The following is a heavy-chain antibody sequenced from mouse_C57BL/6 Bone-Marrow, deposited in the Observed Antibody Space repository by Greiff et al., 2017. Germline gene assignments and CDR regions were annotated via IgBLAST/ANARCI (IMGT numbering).Heavy chain of an antibody. D-gene: IGHD1-1*01. CDR3: ARAFYYGSSYVDY. V-gene: IGHV1-69*01. CDR1: GYTFTSYW. CDR2: IDPSDSYT. J-gene: IGHJ2*01. Sequence: QVQLQQPGAELVMPGASVKLSCKASGYTFTSYWMHWVKQRPGQGLEWIGEIDPSDSYTNYNQKFKGKYTLTVDKSSSTAYMQLSSLTSEDSAVYYSARAFYYGSSYVDYWGQGTTLTVSS.